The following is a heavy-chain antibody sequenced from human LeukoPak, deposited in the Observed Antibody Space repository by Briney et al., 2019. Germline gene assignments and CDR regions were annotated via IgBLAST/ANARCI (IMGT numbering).Heavy chain of an antibody. CDR1: GGSISSGSYY. CDR2: IYISGST. D-gene: IGHD5-18*01. CDR3: ARDGPRRIRYGMDV. V-gene: IGHV4-61*02. J-gene: IGHJ6*02. Sequence: SETLSLTCTVSGGSISSGSYYWSWIRQPAGKGLEWIGRIYISGSTNYNPSLKSRVTISVDTSKNQFSLKLSSVTAADTAVYYCARDGPRRIRYGMDVWGQGTTVTVSS.